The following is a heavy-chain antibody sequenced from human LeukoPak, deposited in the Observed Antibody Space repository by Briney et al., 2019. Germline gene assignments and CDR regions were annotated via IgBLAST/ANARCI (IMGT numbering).Heavy chain of an antibody. D-gene: IGHD1-26*01. J-gene: IGHJ4*02. V-gene: IGHV4-61*02. Sequence: SETLSLTCTVPGGSISSGSYYWSWIRQPAGKGLEWIGRIYTSGSTNYNPSLKSRVTISVDTSKHQFSMKLSSVTAADTAVYYCASGLVGATTDYWGQGTLVTVSS. CDR2: IYTSGST. CDR3: ASGLVGATTDY. CDR1: GGSISSGSYY.